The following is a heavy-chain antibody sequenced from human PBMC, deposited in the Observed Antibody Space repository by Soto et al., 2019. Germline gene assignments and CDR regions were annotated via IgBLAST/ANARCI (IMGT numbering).Heavy chain of an antibody. J-gene: IGHJ3*02. CDR3: AREPMVRAAHGFDI. V-gene: IGHV1-2*02. D-gene: IGHD3-10*01. Sequence: QVQLVQSGAEVKKPGASVKVSCKASGYTFTGHYMHWVRQAPGQGLEWMGWINPNSVGTNYAQKFQCRVTMTRDTSISTAYMELSRLRSDDTAVYYCAREPMVRAAHGFDIWGQGTMVTVSS. CDR2: INPNSVGT. CDR1: GYTFTGHY.